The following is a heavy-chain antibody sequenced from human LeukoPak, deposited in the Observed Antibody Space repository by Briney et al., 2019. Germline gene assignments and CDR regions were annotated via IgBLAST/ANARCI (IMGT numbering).Heavy chain of an antibody. D-gene: IGHD3-9*01. CDR3: ARGGHDILTGYYFPLDY. CDR2: IIPIFGTA. Sequence: SVKVSCKASGGTFSSYAISWVRQAPGQGLEWMGGIIPIFGTANYAQKFQGRVTITTDESTSTAYMELSSLRSEDAAVYYCARGGHDILTGYYFPLDYWGQGTLVTVSS. CDR1: GGTFSSYA. V-gene: IGHV1-69*05. J-gene: IGHJ4*02.